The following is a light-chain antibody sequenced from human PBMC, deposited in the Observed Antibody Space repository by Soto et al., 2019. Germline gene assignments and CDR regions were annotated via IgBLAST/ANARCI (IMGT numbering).Light chain of an antibody. CDR2: GND. J-gene: IGLJ1*01. Sequence: QSVLTQPPSASGTPGQSVTISCSGSASNIGSNSVNWYQHLPGAAPKLLIFGNDQRPSGVPDRFSGSKSGTSASLVISGLQSEDEADYYCAPWDDNLNAYVFGTGTKVTAL. V-gene: IGLV1-44*01. CDR1: ASNIGSNS. CDR3: APWDDNLNAYV.